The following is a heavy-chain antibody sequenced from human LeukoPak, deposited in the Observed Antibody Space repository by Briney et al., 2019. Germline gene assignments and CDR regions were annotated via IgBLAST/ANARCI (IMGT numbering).Heavy chain of an antibody. CDR3: ARPLVGATGAFDI. CDR1: GGSISSYY. D-gene: IGHD1-26*01. Sequence: SETLSLTCTVSGGSISSYYWSWIRQPPGKGLEWIGYIYYSGSTNYNPSLKSRVTISVDTSKNQFSLKLSSVTAADTAVYYCARPLVGATGAFDIWGQGTMVTVSS. CDR2: IYYSGST. J-gene: IGHJ3*02. V-gene: IGHV4-59*08.